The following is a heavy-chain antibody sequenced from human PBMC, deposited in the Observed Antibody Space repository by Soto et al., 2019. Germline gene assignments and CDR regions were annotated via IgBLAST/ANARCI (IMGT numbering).Heavy chain of an antibody. Sequence: SETLSLTCAVSGGSIISGGYSWILIRQPPGKGLEWIGYMYHSGSTYYNPSLKSRVTISIDRSKNQFSLKLSSVTAADTAVYYCARRYGGNFDYWGQGTLVTVSS. CDR1: GGSIISGGYS. CDR2: MYHSGST. CDR3: ARRYGGNFDY. D-gene: IGHD1-26*01. J-gene: IGHJ4*02. V-gene: IGHV4-30-2*02.